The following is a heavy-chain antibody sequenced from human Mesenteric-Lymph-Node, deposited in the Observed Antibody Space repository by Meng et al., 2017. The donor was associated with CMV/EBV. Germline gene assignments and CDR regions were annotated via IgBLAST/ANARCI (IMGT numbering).Heavy chain of an antibody. CDR1: GFTFSSYS. Sequence: GESLKISCAASGFTFSSYSMNWVRQAPGKGLEWVSYISSSSSTIYYADSVKGRFTISRDNAKNSLYLQMNSLRAEDTAVYYCARDIVVVPAAIDYGMDVWGQGTTVTVSS. CDR3: ARDIVVVPAAIDYGMDV. CDR2: ISSSSSTI. J-gene: IGHJ6*02. V-gene: IGHV3-48*04. D-gene: IGHD2-2*01.